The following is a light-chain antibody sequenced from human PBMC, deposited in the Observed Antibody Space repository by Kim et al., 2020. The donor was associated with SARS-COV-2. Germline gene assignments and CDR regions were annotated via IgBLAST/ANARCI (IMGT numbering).Light chain of an antibody. J-gene: IGLJ2*01. V-gene: IGLV2-14*04. Sequence: PGQSITISCTGTSSDVGDYKYVSWYQQHPGKAPKLLIYDVSQWPSGASNRFSGSKSGNTASLTISGLQAEDEADYYCSSYVSSTVVFGGGTQLTVL. CDR3: SSYVSSTVV. CDR2: DVS. CDR1: SSDVGDYKY.